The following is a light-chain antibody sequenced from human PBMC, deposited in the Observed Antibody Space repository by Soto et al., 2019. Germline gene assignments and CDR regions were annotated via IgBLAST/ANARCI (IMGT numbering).Light chain of an antibody. J-gene: IGKJ1*01. Sequence: EIVLTQSPGTLSLSQGERPTLSLWASQSVSSTYLIWYQQKPGQAPSLLIYGASSRATGVPDRFSGGGSGTDFTLTISRLEPEDFAVYYCQHFVNSLTWTFGQGTKVDIK. CDR1: QSVSSTY. CDR3: QHFVNSLTWT. CDR2: GAS. V-gene: IGKV3-20*01.